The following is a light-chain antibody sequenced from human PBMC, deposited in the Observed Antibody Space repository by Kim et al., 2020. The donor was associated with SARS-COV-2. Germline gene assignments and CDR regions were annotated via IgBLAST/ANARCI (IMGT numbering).Light chain of an antibody. CDR1: SSNIGNNY. J-gene: IGLJ3*02. CDR3: GTWDSSLSAWV. V-gene: IGLV1-51*01. CDR2: DNN. Sequence: GQKVTISCSGSSSNIGNNYVTWYQHLPGTVPKLLIYDNNKRPSGIPDRFSGSKPGTSATLGITGLQTGDEADYYCGTWDSSLSAWVFGGGTQLTVL.